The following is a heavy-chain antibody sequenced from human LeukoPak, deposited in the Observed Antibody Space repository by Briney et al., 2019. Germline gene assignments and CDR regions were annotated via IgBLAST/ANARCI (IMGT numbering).Heavy chain of an antibody. D-gene: IGHD2-15*01. CDR1: GGTFSSYA. Sequence: SVKVSCKASGGTFSSYAISWVRQAPGQGLEWMGGIIPIFGTANYAQKFQGRVTITADESTSTAYMELSSLRSEDTAVYYCARDGYCSGGSCYSDYWGQGTLVTVSS. CDR3: ARDGYCSGGSCYSDY. V-gene: IGHV1-69*13. CDR2: IIPIFGTA. J-gene: IGHJ4*02.